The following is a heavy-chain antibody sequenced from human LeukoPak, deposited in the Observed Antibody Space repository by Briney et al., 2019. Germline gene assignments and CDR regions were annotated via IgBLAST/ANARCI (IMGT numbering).Heavy chain of an antibody. V-gene: IGHV4-61*01. Sequence: SQTLSLTCTVAGVSVSSGSYYWSWIRQPPGKGLEWIGYIYYSGSTNYNPSLKSRVTISVDTSKNQFSLKLSSVAAADTAVYYCARGSRVLLWFGALAGYYYYGMDVWGKGTTVTVSS. D-gene: IGHD3-10*01. CDR3: ARGSRVLLWFGALAGYYYYGMDV. J-gene: IGHJ6*04. CDR1: GVSVSSGSYY. CDR2: IYYSGST.